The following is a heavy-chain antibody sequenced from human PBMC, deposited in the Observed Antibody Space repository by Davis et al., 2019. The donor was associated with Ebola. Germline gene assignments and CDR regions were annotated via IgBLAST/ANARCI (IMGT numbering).Heavy chain of an antibody. V-gene: IGHV4-34*01. CDR1: GGSFSGYY. J-gene: IGHJ4*02. CDR3: ARRQGYSSDY. Sequence: ESLKISCAVYGGSFSGYYWSWIRQPPGKGLEWIGEINHSGSTNYNPSLKSRVTISVDTSKNQFSLKLSSVTAADTAVYYCARRQGYSSDYWGQGTLVTVSS. D-gene: IGHD5-18*01. CDR2: INHSGST.